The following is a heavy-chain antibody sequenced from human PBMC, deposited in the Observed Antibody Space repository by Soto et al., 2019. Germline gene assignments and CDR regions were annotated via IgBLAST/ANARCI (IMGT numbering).Heavy chain of an antibody. Sequence: GESLKISWKGSGYSITSYWIGWVRQMPGKGLEWMGIIYPGDSDTRYSPSFQGQVTISADKSISTAYLQWSSLKASDTAMCYCAKGGKVLRNGMDVWGQGTTVTVSS. D-gene: IGHD3-16*01. CDR2: IYPGDSDT. CDR1: GYSITSYW. CDR3: AKGGKVLRNGMDV. V-gene: IGHV5-51*03. J-gene: IGHJ6*02.